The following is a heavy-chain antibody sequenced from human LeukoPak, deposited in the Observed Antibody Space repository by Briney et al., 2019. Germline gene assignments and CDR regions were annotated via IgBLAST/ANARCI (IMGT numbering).Heavy chain of an antibody. CDR3: ARDHETLRYSDKGNWYFDV. J-gene: IGHJ2*01. CDR2: INWNGGSI. CDR1: GFTFDDYG. Sequence: PGGSLRLSCAASGFTFDDYGMSWVRQAPGKGLEWVSGINWNGGSIGYADSVKGRFSISRDNAKNSLYLQLNSLTAEDTALYHCARDHETLRYSDKGNWYFDVWGRGTLVTVSS. D-gene: IGHD3-9*01. V-gene: IGHV3-20*01.